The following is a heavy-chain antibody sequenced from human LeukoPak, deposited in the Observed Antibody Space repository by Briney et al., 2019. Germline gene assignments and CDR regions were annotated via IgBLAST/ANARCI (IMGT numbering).Heavy chain of an antibody. CDR3: ARDFYGGNLGAFDI. D-gene: IGHD4-23*01. Sequence: SVKVSCKASGGTFSSYAISWVRQAPGQGLEWMGGIIPIFGTANYAQKFQGRVTITTDESTSTAYMELSSLRSEDTAVYYCARDFYGGNLGAFDIWGQGTMVTVSS. V-gene: IGHV1-69*05. CDR2: IIPIFGTA. CDR1: GGTFSSYA. J-gene: IGHJ3*02.